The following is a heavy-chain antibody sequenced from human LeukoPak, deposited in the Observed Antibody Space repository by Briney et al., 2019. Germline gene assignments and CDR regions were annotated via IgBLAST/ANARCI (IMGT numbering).Heavy chain of an antibody. D-gene: IGHD4-11*01. V-gene: IGHV3-30*02. CDR3: AKEDYSSSFDY. CDR2: IWYGGSNK. Sequence: PGGSLRLSCAASGFTFSTYGMHWVRQAPGKGLEWVAVIWYGGSNKYYADSVKGRFTISRDNSKNTLYLQMNSLRAEDTAVYYCAKEDYSSSFDYWGQGTLVTVSS. J-gene: IGHJ4*02. CDR1: GFTFSTYG.